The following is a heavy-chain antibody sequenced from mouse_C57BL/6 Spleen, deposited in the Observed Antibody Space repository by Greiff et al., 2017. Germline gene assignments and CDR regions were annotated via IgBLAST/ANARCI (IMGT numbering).Heavy chain of an antibody. J-gene: IGHJ4*01. Sequence: VQLQQSGAELVKPGASVKISCKASGYAFSSYWMNWVKQRPGKGLEWIGQIYPGDGDTNYNGKFKGKATLTADKSSSTAYMQLSSLTSEDSAVYFCARRIFYDGYSGAMDYWGQGTSVTVSS. V-gene: IGHV1-80*01. D-gene: IGHD2-3*01. CDR3: ARRIFYDGYSGAMDY. CDR2: IYPGDGDT. CDR1: GYAFSSYW.